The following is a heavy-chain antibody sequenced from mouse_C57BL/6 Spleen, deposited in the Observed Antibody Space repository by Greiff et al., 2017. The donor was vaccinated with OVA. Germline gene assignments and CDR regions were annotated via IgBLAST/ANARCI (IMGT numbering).Heavy chain of an antibody. CDR2: ISGGGGNT. V-gene: IGHV5-9*01. J-gene: IGHJ3*01. D-gene: IGHD2-2*01. CDR1: GFTFSSYT. CDR3: ARNGYDEAWFAY. Sequence: EVQGVESGGGLVKPGGSLKLSCAASGFTFSSYTMSWVRQTPEKRLEWVATISGGGGNTYYPDSVKGRFTISRDNAKNTLYLQMSSLRSEDTALYYCARNGYDEAWFAYWGQGTLVTVSA.